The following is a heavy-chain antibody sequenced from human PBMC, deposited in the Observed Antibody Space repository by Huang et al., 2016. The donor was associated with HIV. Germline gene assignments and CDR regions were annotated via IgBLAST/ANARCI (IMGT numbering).Heavy chain of an antibody. CDR3: ARSAYGDLDY. D-gene: IGHD4-17*01. Sequence: QVHLVQSGAEVKKPGASVKVSGKASGYTFTNYDINWVRQAPGRGLELMGWMNPNTGNTGVAQSFQGRVTMTRKTAITTAYMELTSLTSEDTAVYYCARSAYGDLDYWGLGTLVIVSS. V-gene: IGHV1-8*02. CDR1: GYTFTNYD. CDR2: MNPNTGNT. J-gene: IGHJ4*02.